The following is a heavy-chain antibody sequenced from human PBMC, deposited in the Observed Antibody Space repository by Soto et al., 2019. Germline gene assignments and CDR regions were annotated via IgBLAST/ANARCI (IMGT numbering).Heavy chain of an antibody. CDR2: ISSSSSYI. Sequence: GGSLRLSCAASGFTFSSYSMNWVRQAPGKGLEWVSSISSSSSYIYYADSVKGRFTISRDNAKNSLYLQMNSLRAEDTAVYYCAQSVRGRTDYWGQGTLVTVSS. D-gene: IGHD3-10*02. V-gene: IGHV3-21*01. CDR3: AQSVRGRTDY. J-gene: IGHJ4*02. CDR1: GFTFSSYS.